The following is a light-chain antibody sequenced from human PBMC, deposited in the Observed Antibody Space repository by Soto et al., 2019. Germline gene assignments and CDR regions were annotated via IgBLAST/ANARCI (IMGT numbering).Light chain of an antibody. J-gene: IGKJ1*01. CDR1: QSISTW. CDR2: KAS. CDR3: QQYNFYSRT. Sequence: DIQMTQSPSTLSASVGDTVTITCRASQSISTWLAWYQQKPGKAPKLLIYKASGLQSGVPSRFSGIGSGTEFTLTISGLQPDDFATYYCQQYNFYSRTFGQGTKVEIK. V-gene: IGKV1-5*03.